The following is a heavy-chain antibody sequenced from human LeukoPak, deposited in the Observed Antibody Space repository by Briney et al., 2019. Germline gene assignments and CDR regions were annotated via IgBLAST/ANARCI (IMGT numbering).Heavy chain of an antibody. CDR3: ATSRFHDILTGYYLDY. CDR1: GYTLTELS. V-gene: IGHV1-24*01. CDR2: FDPEDGET. J-gene: IGHJ4*02. Sequence: ASVKVSCKVSGYTLTELSMHWVRQAPGKGLEWMGGFDPEDGETIYAQKFQGRVTMTGDTSTDTAYMELSSLRSEDTAVYYCATSRFHDILTGYYLDYWGQGTLVTVSS. D-gene: IGHD3-9*01.